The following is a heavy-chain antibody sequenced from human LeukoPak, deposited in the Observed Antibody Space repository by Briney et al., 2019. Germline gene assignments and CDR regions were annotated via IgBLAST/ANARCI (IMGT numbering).Heavy chain of an antibody. CDR1: GFTFSSYE. CDR3: AKDIRPIAVAGGTMGDC. V-gene: IGHV3-48*03. CDR2: IRCSGSNI. J-gene: IGHJ4*02. Sequence: GGSLRLSCAASGFTFSSYEMNWVRQAPGKGLEWVSYIRCSGSNIYYADSVKGRFTISRDNAKNPLYLQMNSLRAEDPGLYYCAKDIRPIAVAGGTMGDCWGQGTLVTASS. D-gene: IGHD6-19*01.